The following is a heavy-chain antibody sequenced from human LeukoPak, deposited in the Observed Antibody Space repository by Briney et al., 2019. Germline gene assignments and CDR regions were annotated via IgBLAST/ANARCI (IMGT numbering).Heavy chain of an antibody. V-gene: IGHV3-7*01. Sequence: GGSLRLSCVGSGFTFSTYWMSWVRQAPGKGLEWVAHIKQDGSEKYFVDSVKGRFTISRDNAKNSVFLEMNRLRAEDTAVYYCAELGITMIGGVWGEGTTVTISS. J-gene: IGHJ6*04. CDR2: IKQDGSEK. D-gene: IGHD3-10*02. CDR3: AELGITMIGGV. CDR1: GFTFSTYW.